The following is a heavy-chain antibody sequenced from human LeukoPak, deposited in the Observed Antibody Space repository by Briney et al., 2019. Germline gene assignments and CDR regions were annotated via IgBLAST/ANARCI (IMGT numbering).Heavy chain of an antibody. Sequence: SETLSLTCAVYGGSFSGYYWSWIRQPPGKGLEWIGEINHSGSTNYNPSLKSRVTISVDTSKNQFSLKLSSVTAADTAVYYCARGRGDGYNYLLPKTFDYWGQGTLVTVSS. CDR1: GGSFSGYY. CDR3: ARGRGDGYNYLLPKTFDY. J-gene: IGHJ4*02. CDR2: INHSGST. D-gene: IGHD5-24*01. V-gene: IGHV4-34*01.